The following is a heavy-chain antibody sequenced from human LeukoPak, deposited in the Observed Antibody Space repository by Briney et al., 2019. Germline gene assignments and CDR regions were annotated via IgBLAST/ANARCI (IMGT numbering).Heavy chain of an antibody. CDR1: GFTFSSYA. CDR2: ISYDGSNK. CDR3: ARDSGRAAARPIPSGYFDY. D-gene: IGHD6-6*01. Sequence: GRSLRLSCAASGFTFSSYAMHWVRQAPGKGLEWVAVISYDGSNKYYADSVKGRFTISRDNSKNTLYLQMNSLRAEDTAVYYCARDSGRAAARPIPSGYFDYWGQGTLVTVSS. V-gene: IGHV3-30-3*01. J-gene: IGHJ4*02.